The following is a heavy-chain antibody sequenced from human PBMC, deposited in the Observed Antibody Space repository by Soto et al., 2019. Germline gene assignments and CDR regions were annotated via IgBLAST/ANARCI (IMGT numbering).Heavy chain of an antibody. Sequence: SETLSLTCTVSGASISSGGYSWSWIRQPPGKGLEWIGYIYHSGSTYYNPSLKSRVTISVDRSKNQFSLKLSSVTAADTAVYYCAGGIAARPLGYWGQGTLVTVSS. CDR1: GASISSGGYS. CDR3: AGGIAARPLGY. J-gene: IGHJ4*02. CDR2: IYHSGST. D-gene: IGHD6-6*01. V-gene: IGHV4-30-2*01.